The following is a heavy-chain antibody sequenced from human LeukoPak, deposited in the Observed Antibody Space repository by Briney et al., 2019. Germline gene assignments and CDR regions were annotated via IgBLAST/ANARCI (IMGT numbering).Heavy chain of an antibody. Sequence: SETLSLTCTVSGASINSYYWSWIRQPPGEGLEWIGYVHYTGITNYNPSLKSRLSMSVDTSKNQFSLKLSSVTAADTAVYYCATRGPSAATHDNWGQGTLVTVSS. CDR2: VHYTGIT. CDR1: GASINSYY. CDR3: ATRGPSAATHDN. V-gene: IGHV4-59*01. J-gene: IGHJ4*02.